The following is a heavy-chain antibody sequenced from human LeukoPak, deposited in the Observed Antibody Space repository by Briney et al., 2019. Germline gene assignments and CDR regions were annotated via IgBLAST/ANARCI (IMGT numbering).Heavy chain of an antibody. CDR3: ARGYGWEPWPQTSPMDV. D-gene: IGHD1-26*01. CDR1: GGSISSSSYY. Sequence: KPSETLSLTCTVSGGSISSSSYYWGWIRQPPGKGPEWIVSMYYSGSTFYNPSLKSRVTMSVDTSKNQFSLKLSSVTAADTAVYYCARGYGWEPWPQTSPMDVWGQGTTVTVSS. CDR2: MYYSGST. J-gene: IGHJ6*02. V-gene: IGHV4-39*07.